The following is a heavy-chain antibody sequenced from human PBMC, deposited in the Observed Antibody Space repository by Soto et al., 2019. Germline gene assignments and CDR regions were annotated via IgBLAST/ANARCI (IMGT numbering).Heavy chain of an antibody. CDR1: GYTFASYG. CDR3: ARDGIAARPTPDY. V-gene: IGHV1-18*01. Sequence: GASVKVSCKASGYTFASYGINWVRQAPGQGLEWMGWISGYNGNTKYAQKFRGRVTMTTDTSTSTAYMELRSLRSDDTALYYCARDGIAARPTPDYWGQGTLVTVSS. J-gene: IGHJ4*02. CDR2: ISGYNGNT. D-gene: IGHD6-6*01.